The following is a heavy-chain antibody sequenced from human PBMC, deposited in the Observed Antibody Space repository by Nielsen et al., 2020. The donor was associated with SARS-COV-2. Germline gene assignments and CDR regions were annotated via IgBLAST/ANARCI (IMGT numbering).Heavy chain of an antibody. CDR3: ASGYNWNDERAFDY. J-gene: IGHJ4*02. CDR1: GFSFDDYA. V-gene: IGHV3-9*01. Sequence: GGSLRLSCAASGFSFDDYAMHWVRQAPGKGLEWVSGISWNSGSIVYVDSVKGRFTISRDNAKNSLYLQMNSLRAEDTALYHCASGYNWNDERAFDYWGQGTLVTVSS. D-gene: IGHD1-1*01. CDR2: ISWNSGSI.